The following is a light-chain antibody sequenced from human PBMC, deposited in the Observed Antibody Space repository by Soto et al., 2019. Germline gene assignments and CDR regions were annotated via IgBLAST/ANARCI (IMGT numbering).Light chain of an antibody. Sequence: DIQITQSPSSLSSSVLERFTITCRASQSISSYLNWYQQKPGKAPKLLIYAASSLQSGVPSRFSGSGSGTEFTLTISSLQPDDFATYYCQQYNSYSFGQGTKVDIK. J-gene: IGKJ1*01. CDR2: AAS. V-gene: IGKV1-39*01. CDR3: QQYNSYS. CDR1: QSISSY.